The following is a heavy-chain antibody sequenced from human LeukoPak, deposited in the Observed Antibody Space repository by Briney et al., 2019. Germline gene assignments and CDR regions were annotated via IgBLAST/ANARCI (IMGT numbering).Heavy chain of an antibody. V-gene: IGHV5-51*01. CDR2: IYPGDSGT. Sequence: GESLKISCKGSGYSFTNYWIGWGRQMPGKGLEGMGIIYPGDSGTTYSPSFQGQVTISADKSISTAYLQWSSLKASDSAMYYCASSLGYYGMDVWGQGTTVTVSS. CDR3: ASSLGYYGMDV. CDR1: GYSFTNYW. J-gene: IGHJ6*02.